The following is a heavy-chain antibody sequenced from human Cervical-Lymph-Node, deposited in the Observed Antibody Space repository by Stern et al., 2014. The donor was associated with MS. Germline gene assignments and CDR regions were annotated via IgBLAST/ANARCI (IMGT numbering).Heavy chain of an antibody. J-gene: IGHJ6*02. Sequence: EMQLVESGAEVKKPGESLKISCKGSGYTFTNNWIAWVRQMPGKGLEWMGIIYPDDSDIRYSPSLQGQVTISADKSIRTAYLQGSSRKAADSAVYYCARPPPRRKWDDPNYGMDVWGQGTTVTVSS. CDR1: GYTFTNNW. V-gene: IGHV5-51*03. D-gene: IGHD1-1*01. CDR3: ARPPPRRKWDDPNYGMDV. CDR2: IYPDDSDI.